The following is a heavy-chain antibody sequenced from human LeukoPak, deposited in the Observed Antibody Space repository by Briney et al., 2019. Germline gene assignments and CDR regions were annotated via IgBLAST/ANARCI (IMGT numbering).Heavy chain of an antibody. Sequence: GGSLRLSCAASGFTFSSYWINWARQAPGKGLEWVASINHNGNVNYYVDSVKGRFTISRVNAKNSLYLQMSNLRAEDTAVYFCARGGGLDVWGQGATVTVSS. CDR1: GFTFSSYW. V-gene: IGHV3-7*03. CDR2: INHNGNVN. D-gene: IGHD3-16*01. CDR3: ARGGGLDV. J-gene: IGHJ6*02.